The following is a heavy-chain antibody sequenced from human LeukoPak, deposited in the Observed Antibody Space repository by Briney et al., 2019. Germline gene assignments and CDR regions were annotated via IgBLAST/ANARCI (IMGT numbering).Heavy chain of an antibody. D-gene: IGHD2/OR15-2a*01. V-gene: IGHV4-34*01. CDR1: GGSFDSYY. CDR3: ARDIGIYPHVAFDI. CDR2: INHIGSN. Sequence: SETLSLTCAVYGGSFDSYYWTWIRQPPGKGLEWIGEINHIGSNNYNPSLKSRVTILVDTSKNQFSLQLTSVTAADTAVYFCARDIGIYPHVAFDIWGQGTLVTVSS. J-gene: IGHJ3*02.